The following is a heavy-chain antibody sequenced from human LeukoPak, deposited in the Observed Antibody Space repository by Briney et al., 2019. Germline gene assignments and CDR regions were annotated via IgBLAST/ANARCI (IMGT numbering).Heavy chain of an antibody. CDR1: GGSISISSDY. J-gene: IGHJ4*02. D-gene: IGHD2/OR15-2a*01. V-gene: IGHV4-39*01. CDR2: IYYSGTT. Sequence: SETLSLTCTVSGGSISISSDYWGWIRQPPGKGLEWIGDIYYSGTTNYNPSLKSRVTMSVDTSKNQFSLKLNSATAADTAVYYCPRRLSTRSYYLDDWGQGTLVTVSS. CDR3: PRRLSTRSYYLDD.